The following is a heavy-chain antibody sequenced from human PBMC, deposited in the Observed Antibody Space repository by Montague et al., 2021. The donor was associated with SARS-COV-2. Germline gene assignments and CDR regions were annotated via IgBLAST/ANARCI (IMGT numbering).Heavy chain of an antibody. CDR2: TYYRSKWYN. D-gene: IGHD3-10*01. CDR3: ARDLDYYGSGSYPEGFDP. V-gene: IGHV6-1*01. J-gene: IGHJ5*02. Sequence: CAISGDSVSSNSAAWNWIRQSPSRGLEWLGRTYYRSKWYNDYAVSVKSRITINPDTSKNQFSLQLNSVTPEDTAVYYCARDLDYYGSGSYPEGFDPWGQGTLVTVPS. CDR1: GDSVSSNSAA.